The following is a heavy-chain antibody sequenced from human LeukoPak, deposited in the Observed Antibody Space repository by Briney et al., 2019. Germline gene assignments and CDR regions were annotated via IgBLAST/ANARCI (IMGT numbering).Heavy chain of an antibody. D-gene: IGHD6-13*01. CDR1: GYTFTGYY. J-gene: IGHJ4*02. CDR2: INPNSGGT. Sequence: ASVKVSCKASGYTFTGYYIHWVRQAPGQGLEWMGWINPNSGGTNYAQKFQGRVTMTRDTSISTAYMELSRLRSDDTAVYYCARAGSWHDYYFDYWGQGTLVTVSS. V-gene: IGHV1-2*02. CDR3: ARAGSWHDYYFDY.